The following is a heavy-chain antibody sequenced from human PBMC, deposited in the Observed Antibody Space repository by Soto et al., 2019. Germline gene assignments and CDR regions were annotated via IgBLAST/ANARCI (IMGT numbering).Heavy chain of an antibody. D-gene: IGHD3-22*01. CDR2: ISAYNGNT. CDR3: ARDVGYYDSSGYHPYFDY. V-gene: IGHV1-18*01. Sequence: ASVKVSCKASGYTFTRYGISWVRQAPGQGLEWMGWISAYNGNTNYAQKLQGRVTMTTDTSTSTAYMELRSLRSDDTAVYYCARDVGYYDSSGYHPYFDYWGQGTLVTVSS. J-gene: IGHJ4*02. CDR1: GYTFTRYG.